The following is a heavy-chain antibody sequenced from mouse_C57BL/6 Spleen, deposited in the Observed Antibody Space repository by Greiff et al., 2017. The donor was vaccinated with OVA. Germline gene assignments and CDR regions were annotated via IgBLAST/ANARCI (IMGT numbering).Heavy chain of an antibody. CDR2: ISSGSSTI. D-gene: IGHD2-4*01. CDR3: AGPYDYDWGFAY. J-gene: IGHJ3*01. V-gene: IGHV5-17*01. Sequence: DVKLQESGGGLVKPGGSLKLSCAASGFTFSDYGMHWVRQAPEKGLEWVAYISSGSSTIYYADTVKGRFTISRDNAKNTLFLQMTSLRSEDTAMYYCAGPYDYDWGFAYWGQGTLVTVSA. CDR1: GFTFSDYG.